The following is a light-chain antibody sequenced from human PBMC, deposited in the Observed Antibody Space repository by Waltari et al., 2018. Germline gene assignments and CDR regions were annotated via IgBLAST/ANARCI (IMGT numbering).Light chain of an antibody. J-gene: IGLJ3*02. CDR1: RSNIGAGYD. CDR3: QSYDSSLSAV. Sequence: QSVLTQPPSVSGAPGHSVTISCPGSRSNIGAGYDVHCYKQLPGAAPKLLIYSFSNRPSGVPDRFYGSKSGTSASLAINGLQAEDEAVYYCQSYDSSLSAVFGGGTKVTVL. CDR2: SFS. V-gene: IGLV1-40*01.